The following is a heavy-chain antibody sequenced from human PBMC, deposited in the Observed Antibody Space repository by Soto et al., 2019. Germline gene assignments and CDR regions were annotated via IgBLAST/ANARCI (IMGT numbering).Heavy chain of an antibody. D-gene: IGHD2-15*01. Sequence: PGESLKICCKGSGYSFTSYWISWVRQMPGKGLEWMGRIDPSDSYTNYSPSFQGHVTISADKSISTAYLQWSSLKASDTAMYYCARRGRYCSGGSCYLPNWFDPWGQGTLVTVSS. CDR2: IDPSDSYT. CDR1: GYSFTSYW. CDR3: ARRGRYCSGGSCYLPNWFDP. J-gene: IGHJ5*02. V-gene: IGHV5-10-1*01.